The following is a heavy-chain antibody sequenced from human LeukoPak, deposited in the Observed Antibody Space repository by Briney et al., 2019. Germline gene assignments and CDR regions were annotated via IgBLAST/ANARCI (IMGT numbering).Heavy chain of an antibody. V-gene: IGHV3-9*01. D-gene: IGHD3-10*01. CDR1: GFTFSSYA. J-gene: IGHJ4*02. Sequence: GGSLRLSCAASGFTFSSYAMSWVRQAPGKGLEWVSGISWNSGSIGYADSVKGRFTISRDNAKNSLYLQMNSLRAEDTALYYCAKDGSPYYYGSGFDYWGQGTLVTVSS. CDR3: AKDGSPYYYGSGFDY. CDR2: ISWNSGSI.